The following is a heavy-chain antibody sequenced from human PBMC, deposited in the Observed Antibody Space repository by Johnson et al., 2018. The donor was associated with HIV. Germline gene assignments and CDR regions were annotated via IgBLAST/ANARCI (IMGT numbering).Heavy chain of an antibody. Sequence: QVQLVESGGGVVQPGGSLRLSCAASGFTFSNYGMHWVRQAPGKGLEWVAVISYDGSNKYYADSVKGRFTISRDNSKNTLFLQMSRLRTEDTAVYYCARAGIVFDIWGQGTMVTVSS. CDR1: GFTFSNYG. D-gene: IGHD2-15*01. V-gene: IGHV3-33*05. CDR3: ARAGIVFDI. CDR2: ISYDGSNK. J-gene: IGHJ3*02.